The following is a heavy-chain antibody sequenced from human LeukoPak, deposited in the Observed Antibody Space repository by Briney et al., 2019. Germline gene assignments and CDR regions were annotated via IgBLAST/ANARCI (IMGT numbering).Heavy chain of an antibody. CDR2: INLNSGGT. CDR3: ARGYSAYDFGDY. CDR1: GYTFTGYY. Sequence: ASVKVSCKASGYTFTGYYIHWVRQAPGQGLEWIGCINLNSGGTDYVQKLQGRVTMTRDTSISTAHMELGRLRSDDTAVYYCARGYSAYDFGDYWGQGTLVTVSS. D-gene: IGHD5-12*01. J-gene: IGHJ4*02. V-gene: IGHV1-2*02.